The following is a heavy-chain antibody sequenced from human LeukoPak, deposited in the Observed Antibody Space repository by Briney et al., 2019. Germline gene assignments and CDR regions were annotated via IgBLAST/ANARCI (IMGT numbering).Heavy chain of an antibody. J-gene: IGHJ2*01. Sequence: PAETLSLTCAVSGGSLSGYYWGWIRQPPGKGLEWIGSIYYSGSTYYNPSLKSRVTISVDTSKNQFSLKLSSVTAADTAVYYCARAGEMATIRGWYFDLWGRGTLVTVSS. V-gene: IGHV4-39*07. CDR3: ARAGEMATIRGWYFDL. CDR2: IYYSGST. D-gene: IGHD5-24*01. CDR1: GGSLSGYY.